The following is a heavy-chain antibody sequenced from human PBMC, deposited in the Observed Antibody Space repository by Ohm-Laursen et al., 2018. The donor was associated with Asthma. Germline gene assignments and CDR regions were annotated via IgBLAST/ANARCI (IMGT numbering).Heavy chain of an antibody. J-gene: IGHJ6*02. CDR1: GLTSNSYW. V-gene: IGHV3-74*01. CDR2: ISLHGSSI. CDR3: ASKSSYSYYYGMDV. Sequence: SLRLSCAASGLTSNSYWMHWVRQAPGKGLVWVSRISLHGSSISHADSVKGRFTISTDSAKNTLYLQMNSLRPEDTAVYYCASKSSYSYYYGMDVWGQGTTVIVSS.